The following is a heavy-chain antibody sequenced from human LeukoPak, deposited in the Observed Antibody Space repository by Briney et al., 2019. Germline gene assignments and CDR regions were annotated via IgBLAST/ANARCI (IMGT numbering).Heavy chain of an antibody. CDR1: GGTFSSYA. J-gene: IGHJ4*02. Sequence: GASVKVSCKASGGTFSSYAISWVRQAPGQGLEWMGRINPNSGGTNYAQKFQGRVTMTRDTSISTAYMELSSLKSDDTAVYYCARLGTAIQDDWGQGTLVTVSS. CDR3: ARLGTAIQDD. V-gene: IGHV1-2*06. D-gene: IGHD6-25*01. CDR2: INPNSGGT.